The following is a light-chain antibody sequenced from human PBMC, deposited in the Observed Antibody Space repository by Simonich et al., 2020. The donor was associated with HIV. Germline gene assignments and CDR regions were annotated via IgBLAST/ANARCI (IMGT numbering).Light chain of an antibody. CDR2: WAS. V-gene: IGKV4-1*01. J-gene: IGKJ4*01. Sequence: IVMTQSPASRAVSLGERATSNCKSSQSVLYSSNNNNYLAWDQQKPGQPPKLLIYWASTRESGVPDRFSGSGSGTDFTLTISSLQAEDVAVYYCQQYYSTPLTFGGGTKVEIK. CDR1: QSVLYSSNNNNY. CDR3: QQYYSTPLT.